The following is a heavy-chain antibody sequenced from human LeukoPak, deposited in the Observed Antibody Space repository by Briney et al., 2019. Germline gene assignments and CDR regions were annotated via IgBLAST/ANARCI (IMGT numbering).Heavy chain of an antibody. D-gene: IGHD3-3*01. CDR1: GGSFSGYY. CDR2: INHSGST. CDR3: AREAPPLF. V-gene: IGHV4-34*01. Sequence: SETLSLTCAVYGGSFSGYYWSWIRQPPGKGLEWIGEINHSGSTNYNPSLKSRVTISVDTSKNQFSLKLSSVTAADTAVYYCAREAPPLFWGQGTLVTVSS. J-gene: IGHJ4*02.